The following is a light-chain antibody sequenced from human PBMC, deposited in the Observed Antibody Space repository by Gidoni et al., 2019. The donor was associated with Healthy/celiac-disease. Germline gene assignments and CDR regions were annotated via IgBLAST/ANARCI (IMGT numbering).Light chain of an antibody. CDR2: DAS. CDR1: QDISNY. J-gene: IGKJ4*01. CDR3: QQYDNLLT. Sequence: DIQMTQSPSSLSASVGDRVTITCQASQDISNYLNWYQQKPGKAPKLPIYDASNLETGVPSRFSGSGSGTDFTFTISSLQPEDIATYYCQQYDNLLTCGGGTKVEIK. V-gene: IGKV1-33*01.